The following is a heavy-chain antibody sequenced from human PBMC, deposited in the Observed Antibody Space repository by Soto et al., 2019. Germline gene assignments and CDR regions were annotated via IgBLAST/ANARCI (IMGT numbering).Heavy chain of an antibody. CDR3: AKDRSTSSSLLSPNNYFDY. J-gene: IGHJ4*02. D-gene: IGHD6-6*01. CDR1: GFTFDDYA. V-gene: IGHV3-9*01. Sequence: GGSLRLSCAASGFTFDDYAMHWVRQAPGKGLEWVSGISWNSGSIGYADSVKGRFTISRDNAKNSLDLQMNSLRAEDTALYYCAKDRSTSSSLLSPNNYFDYWGQGTLVTVSS. CDR2: ISWNSGSI.